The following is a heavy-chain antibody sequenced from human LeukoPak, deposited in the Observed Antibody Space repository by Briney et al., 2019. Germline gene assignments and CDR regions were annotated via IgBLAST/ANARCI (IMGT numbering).Heavy chain of an antibody. CDR2: ISSKTYGGTT. J-gene: IGHJ4*02. V-gene: IGHV3-49*03. CDR1: GFNFGDHA. D-gene: IGHD2-21*02. CDR3: TKAFCDGGGCYEPNY. Sequence: GRSLRLSCTTSGFNFGDHAMSWFRQAPGKGLEWVGLISSKTYGGTTDFAASVKGRFTISRDDSKSVAYLEMNSLKTEDTAVYYCTKAFCDGGGCYEPNYWGQGTLSPSPQ.